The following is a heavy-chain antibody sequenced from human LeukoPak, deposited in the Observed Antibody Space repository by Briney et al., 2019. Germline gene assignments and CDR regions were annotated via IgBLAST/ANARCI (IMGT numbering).Heavy chain of an antibody. CDR1: GFTLGDYY. CDR3: ARPQAPYSSRSTFDY. CDR2: INNDGSST. V-gene: IGHV3-74*01. D-gene: IGHD6-13*01. J-gene: IGHJ4*02. Sequence: GGSLRLSCAPSGFTLGDYYMSWIRQAPGKGLVWVSRINNDGSSTSYADSVKGRFTISRDNAKDTLYLQMNSLRAEDTAVYYCARPQAPYSSRSTFDYWGQGALVTVSS.